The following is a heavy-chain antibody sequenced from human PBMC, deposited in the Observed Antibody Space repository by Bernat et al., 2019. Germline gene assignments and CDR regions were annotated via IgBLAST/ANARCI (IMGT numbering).Heavy chain of an antibody. CDR3: AREITTDYDYVWGSYPFDY. D-gene: IGHD3-16*02. CDR2: ISSSSSTI. Sequence: EVQLVESGGGLVQPGGSLRLSCAASGFTFSSYSMNWVRQAPGKGLEWVSYISSSSSTIYYADSVKGRFTISRDNAKNSLYLQMNSLRAEDTAVYYCAREITTDYDYVWGSYPFDYWGQGTLVTVSS. V-gene: IGHV3-48*01. CDR1: GFTFSSYS. J-gene: IGHJ4*02.